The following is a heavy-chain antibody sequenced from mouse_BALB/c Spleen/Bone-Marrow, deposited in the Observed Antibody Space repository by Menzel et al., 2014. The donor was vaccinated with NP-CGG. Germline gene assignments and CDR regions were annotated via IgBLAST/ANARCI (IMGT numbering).Heavy chain of an antibody. CDR3: VRHSYHDNSLDY. Sequence: EVKLVESGGGLVQPKGSLKLSCAASGFTFNIYAMNWVRQAPGKGLEWVARIRSKSKNYATYYADSVKDRFTISRDDSQSMLHLRVNSLKTEDTATYYCVRHSYHDNSLDYWGQGISVIVSS. CDR1: GFTFNIYA. J-gene: IGHJ4*01. V-gene: IGHV10-1*02. D-gene: IGHD2-12*01. CDR2: IRSKSKNYAT.